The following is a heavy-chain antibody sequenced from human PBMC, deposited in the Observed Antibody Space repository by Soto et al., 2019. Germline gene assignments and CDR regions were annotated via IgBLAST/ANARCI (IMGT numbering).Heavy chain of an antibody. CDR3: AKDMKWGGMTTIHYFDS. J-gene: IGHJ4*02. V-gene: IGHV3-9*02. Sequence: GGSLRLSCVASGFTADDYAMHWVRQAPGKGLEWVSGISSNSVTIYYADSVKGRFTISRDNAKNSLFLQMNSLRPEDTALYYCAKDMKWGGMTTIHYFDSWGQGTLVTVSS. CDR1: GFTADDYA. CDR2: ISSNSVTI. D-gene: IGHD4-17*01.